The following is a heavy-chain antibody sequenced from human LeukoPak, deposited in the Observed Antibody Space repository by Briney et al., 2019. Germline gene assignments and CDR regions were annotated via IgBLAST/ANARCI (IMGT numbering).Heavy chain of an antibody. J-gene: IGHJ4*02. Sequence: ASVKVSCKASGYTFTSYAMHWVRQAPGQRLEWMGWINAGNGNTKYSQKFQGRVTITRDTSASTAYMELSSLRSEDTAVYYCAREGREYGDYENWGQGTLVTVSS. V-gene: IGHV1-3*01. CDR1: GYTFTSYA. CDR2: INAGNGNT. D-gene: IGHD4-17*01. CDR3: AREGREYGDYEN.